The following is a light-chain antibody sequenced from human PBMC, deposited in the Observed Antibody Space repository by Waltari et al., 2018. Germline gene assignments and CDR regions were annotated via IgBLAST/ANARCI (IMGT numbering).Light chain of an antibody. CDR2: QDD. V-gene: IGLV3-1*01. Sequence: SYELTQPHSVSVFPGQTASIACSGDRLGEKYTFWYQMKPGQSPQLLMFQDDRRPSGIPERFSGSNAGNTATLTISGTQAMDEADYYCQAWGDSVAVFGGGTKLTVL. CDR3: QAWGDSVAV. CDR1: RLGEKY. J-gene: IGLJ2*01.